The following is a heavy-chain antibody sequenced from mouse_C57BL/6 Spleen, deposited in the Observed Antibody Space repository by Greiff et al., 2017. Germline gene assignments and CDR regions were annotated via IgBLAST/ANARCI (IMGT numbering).Heavy chain of an antibody. Sequence: QVTLKESGPGILQSSQTLSLTCSFSGFSLSTSGMGVSWIRQPSGKGLEWLAHTYWDDDKRNNTSMKSLRTISKDSSRNQVFLKITSVDTADTATYYCSRSPDGYYPWFAYWGQGTLVTVSA. CDR1: GFSLSTSGMG. CDR2: TYWDDDK. D-gene: IGHD2-3*01. CDR3: SRSPDGYYPWFAY. J-gene: IGHJ3*01. V-gene: IGHV8-12*01.